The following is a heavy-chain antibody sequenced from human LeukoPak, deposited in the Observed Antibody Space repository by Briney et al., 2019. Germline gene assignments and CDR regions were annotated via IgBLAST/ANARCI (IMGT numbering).Heavy chain of an antibody. D-gene: IGHD3-10*01. V-gene: IGHV4-34*01. CDR3: ARDPYYYGSGSYPYSPNFDY. CDR1: GGSFSGYY. J-gene: IGHJ4*02. Sequence: SETLSLTCAVYGGSFSGYYWSWIRQPPGKGLEWIGEINHSGSTNYNPSLKSRVTISVDTSKNQFSLKLSSVTAADTAVYYCARDPYYYGSGSYPYSPNFDYWGQGTLVTVSS. CDR2: INHSGST.